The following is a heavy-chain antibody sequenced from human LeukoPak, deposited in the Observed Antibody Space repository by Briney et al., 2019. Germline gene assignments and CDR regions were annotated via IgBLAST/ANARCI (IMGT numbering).Heavy chain of an antibody. J-gene: IGHJ4*02. CDR3: ARLRAPYGITRTFDYYFDY. CDR2: IYYNGRT. Sequence: PSETLSLTCTVSTGSISSSSYYCGCIRQPPGSGLEWIERIYYNGRTYSNPSLKSPATISVDPSKNPFSLKLSSVTAADTAVYYCARLRAPYGITRTFDYYFDYWGQGTLVTVSS. D-gene: IGHD1-7*01. CDR1: TGSISSSSYY. V-gene: IGHV4-39*01.